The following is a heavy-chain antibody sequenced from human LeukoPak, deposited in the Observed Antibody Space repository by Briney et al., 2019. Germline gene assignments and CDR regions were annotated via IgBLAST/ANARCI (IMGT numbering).Heavy chain of an antibody. J-gene: IGHJ5*02. CDR1: GGTFTSYA. CDR3: ARKLRLGGNWFDP. CDR2: IIPISGTT. V-gene: IGHV1-69*13. D-gene: IGHD1-26*01. Sequence: GASVNVSCKTSGGTFTSYAITWVRQAPGQGLEWMGKIIPISGTTNYAQKFQGRVTLTADESTSTAYMELSSLRSEDTALYYCARKLRLGGNWFDPWGQGTLVTVSS.